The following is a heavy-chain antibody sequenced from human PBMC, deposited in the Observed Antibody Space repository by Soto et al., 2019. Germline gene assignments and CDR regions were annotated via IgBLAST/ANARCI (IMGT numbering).Heavy chain of an antibody. CDR1: GFTFSAYA. D-gene: IGHD4-17*01. CDR2: LIDNGGST. V-gene: IGHV3-23*01. Sequence: EVQLLESGGGLVQPGGSLRLSCAASGFTFSAYAMSWVRQAPGKGLAYVSSLIDNGGSTYYADSVRGRFTISRDNSKNTLYLQMNSLRVEDTAVYYCARTTVTKSRDYWGQGTLVTVSS. CDR3: ARTTVTKSRDY. J-gene: IGHJ4*02.